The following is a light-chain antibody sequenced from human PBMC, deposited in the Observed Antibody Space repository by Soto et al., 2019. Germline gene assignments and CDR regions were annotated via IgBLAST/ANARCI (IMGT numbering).Light chain of an antibody. CDR2: GAS. J-gene: IGKJ1*01. CDR1: QSVSSIS. Sequence: ESVVTQSPGTLYLSPGERANLSCRASQSVSSISLAWYQQKPGQAPRLLIYGASSRATGIPDRFSGSGSGTDFTLTISRLEPQDFAVYSCHQYGSSPWTFGQGTKVEIK. V-gene: IGKV3-20*01. CDR3: HQYGSSPWT.